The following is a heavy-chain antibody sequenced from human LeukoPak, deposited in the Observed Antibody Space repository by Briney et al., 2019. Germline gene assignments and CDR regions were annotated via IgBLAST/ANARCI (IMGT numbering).Heavy chain of an antibody. D-gene: IGHD2-2*01. J-gene: IGHJ4*02. Sequence: LSGGSLRLSCAASGFTFSSYSMNWVRQAPGKGLEWVSYISSSSSTIYYADSVKGRFTISRDNAKNSLYLQMNSLRAEDTAVYYCARAIVVIPAAIRYWGQGTLVTVSS. V-gene: IGHV3-48*01. CDR2: ISSSSSTI. CDR1: GFTFSSYS. CDR3: ARAIVVIPAAIRY.